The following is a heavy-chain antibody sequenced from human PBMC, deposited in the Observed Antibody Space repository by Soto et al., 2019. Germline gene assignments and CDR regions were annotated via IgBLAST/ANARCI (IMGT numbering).Heavy chain of an antibody. D-gene: IGHD3-16*01. V-gene: IGHV4-39*01. CDR2: IYNSGIT. J-gene: IGHJ4*02. Sequence: SEALSLTCTVSGGSISSSDHYWGWIRQPPGKGLEWIGSIYNSGITYYNPSLKSRVTISVDTSKNQFSLKLNSVTAADTAVYFCARPSFGGVTPFVYWGQGTLVTVSS. CDR3: ARPSFGGVTPFVY. CDR1: GGSISSSDHY.